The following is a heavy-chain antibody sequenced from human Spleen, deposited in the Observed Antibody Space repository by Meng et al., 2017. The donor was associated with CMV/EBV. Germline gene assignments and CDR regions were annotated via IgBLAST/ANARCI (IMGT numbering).Heavy chain of an antibody. D-gene: IGHD6-13*01. CDR2: IDREGSST. V-gene: IGHV3-74*03. J-gene: IGHJ4*02. CDR3: ARVRGREIAAARWPPDY. Sequence: GGSLRLSCAASGFTFSSYEMNWVRQAPGKGLVWVSRIDREGSSTTYADSVQGRFTISRDKAKNTLYLQMNSLRAEDTAVYYCARVRGREIAAARWPPDYWGQGTLVTVSS. CDR1: GFTFSSYE.